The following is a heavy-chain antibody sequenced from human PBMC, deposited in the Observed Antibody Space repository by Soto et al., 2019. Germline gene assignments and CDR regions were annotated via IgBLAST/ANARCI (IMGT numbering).Heavy chain of an antibody. CDR2: IKSKTDGGTT. Sequence: GGSLRLSCAASGFTFSNAWMSWVRQAPGKGLEWVGRIKSKTDGGTTDYAAPVKGRFTISRDDSKNTLYLQMNSLKTEDTAVYYCTTPVVPAAMDYYYYYGMDVWGQGTTVTVSS. J-gene: IGHJ6*02. CDR3: TTPVVPAAMDYYYYYGMDV. D-gene: IGHD2-2*01. V-gene: IGHV3-15*01. CDR1: GFTFSNAW.